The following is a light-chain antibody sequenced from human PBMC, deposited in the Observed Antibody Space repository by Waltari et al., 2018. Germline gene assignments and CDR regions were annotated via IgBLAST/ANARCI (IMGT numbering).Light chain of an antibody. CDR3: QQYYITPWT. CDR2: WDS. Sequence: DIVMTQSPDSLAVSLGERATINCKSSESVLYSANNKNYLAWFQQIPGQPPKLLISWDSTRESGVPDRFSGSGSGTDFTLTISSLLAEDVAVYYCQQYYITPWTFGQGTKVEIK. V-gene: IGKV4-1*01. J-gene: IGKJ1*01. CDR1: ESVLYSANNKNY.